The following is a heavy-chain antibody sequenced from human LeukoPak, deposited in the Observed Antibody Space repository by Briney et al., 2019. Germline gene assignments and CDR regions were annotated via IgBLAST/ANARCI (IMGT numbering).Heavy chain of an antibody. CDR3: ASDYDSNGYLRGYWYFDL. D-gene: IGHD3-22*01. CDR1: GFSLSGYW. V-gene: IGHV3-7*01. J-gene: IGHJ2*01. CDR2: INRDGSQK. Sequence: GGSLRLSCAASGFSLSGYWMTWVRQAPGKGLEWVANINRDGSQKNHVDSVQGRFTISRDNAKNSVYLQMNSLRAEDTAVYYCASDYDSNGYLRGYWYFDLWGRGAQVTVSS.